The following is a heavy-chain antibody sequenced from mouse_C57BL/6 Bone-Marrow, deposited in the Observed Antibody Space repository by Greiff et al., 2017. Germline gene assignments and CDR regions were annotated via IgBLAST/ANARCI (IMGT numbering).Heavy chain of an antibody. CDR3: ARRITTVVEYYAMDY. J-gene: IGHJ4*01. CDR2: IYPGSGNT. V-gene: IGHV1-76*01. CDR1: GYTFTDYY. Sequence: QVQLQQSGAELVRPGASVKLSCKASGYTFTDYYINWVKQRPGQGLEWIARIYPGSGNTYYNEKFKGKATLTAEKSSSTAYMQLSSLTSEDSAVYCCARRITTVVEYYAMDYWGQGTSVTVSS. D-gene: IGHD1-1*01.